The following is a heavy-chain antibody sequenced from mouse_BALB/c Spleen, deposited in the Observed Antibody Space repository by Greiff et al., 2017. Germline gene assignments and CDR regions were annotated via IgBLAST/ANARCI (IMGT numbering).Heavy chain of an antibody. J-gene: IGHJ1*01. CDR1: GYTFTDYN. Sequence: VQLKESGPELVKPGASVKISCKASGYTFTDYNMHWVKQSHGKSLEWIGYIYPYNGGTGYNQKFKSKATLTVDNSSSTAYMELRSLTSEDSAVYYWARETHYGSSAWYFDVWGAGTTVTVSS. CDR3: ARETHYGSSAWYFDV. D-gene: IGHD1-1*01. V-gene: IGHV1S29*02. CDR2: IYPYNGGT.